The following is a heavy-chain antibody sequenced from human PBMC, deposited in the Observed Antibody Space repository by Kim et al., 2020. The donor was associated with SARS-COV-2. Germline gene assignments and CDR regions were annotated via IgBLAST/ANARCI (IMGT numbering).Heavy chain of an antibody. V-gene: IGHV3-30-3*01. CDR3: ARDTSYDILTGSGMDY. CDR1: GFTFSNYV. J-gene: IGHJ4*01. D-gene: IGHD3-9*01. CDR2: ISYLGNNK. Sequence: GGSRRLSCAASGFTFSNYVIHWVRQAPGKGLEWVAVISYLGNNKYYADSVKGRFTISRDNSKNTLYLQMSSLRGEDTAVYYCARDTSYDILTGSGMDYWGQGTLVTVSS.